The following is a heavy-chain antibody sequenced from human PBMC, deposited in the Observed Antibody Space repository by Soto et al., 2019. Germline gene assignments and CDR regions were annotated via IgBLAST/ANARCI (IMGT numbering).Heavy chain of an antibody. CDR1: GGSISSYY. V-gene: IGHV4-59*01. D-gene: IGHD2-21*02. CDR3: ARACGGDCYSNAFDI. J-gene: IGHJ3*02. CDR2: IYYSGST. Sequence: PSETLSLTCTVSGGSISSYYWSWIRQPPGKGLEWIGYIYYSGSTNYNPSLKSRVTISVDTSKNQFSLKLSSVTAADTAVYYCARACGGDCYSNAFDIWGQGTMVT.